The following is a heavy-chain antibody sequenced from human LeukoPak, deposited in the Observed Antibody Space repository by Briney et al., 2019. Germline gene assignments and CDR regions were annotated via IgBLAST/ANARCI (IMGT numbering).Heavy chain of an antibody. CDR2: IYSGGST. D-gene: IGHD2-2*01. V-gene: IGHV3-66*01. CDR1: GFTVSSNY. Sequence: GGSLRLSCAASGFTVSSNYMSWVRQAPGKGLEWVSVIYSGGSTYYADSVKGRFTISRDNSKNTLYLQMNSLRAEDTAVYYCARGGIVVVPAVNYYYYGMDVWGQGTTVTVSS. J-gene: IGHJ6*02. CDR3: ARGGIVVVPAVNYYYYGMDV.